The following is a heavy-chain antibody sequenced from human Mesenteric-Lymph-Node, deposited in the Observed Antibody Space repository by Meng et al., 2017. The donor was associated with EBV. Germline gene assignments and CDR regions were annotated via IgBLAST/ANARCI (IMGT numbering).Heavy chain of an antibody. J-gene: IGHJ4*02. Sequence: LPRSSPRLLKPSQTLALPSAISWEGVSSTGAAWNWIRQSPSIGLEWLGRTYYRSKWYNDYAVSVKGRIAINPDTSKNQFFLQLNSVTPEDTAVYYCARDYGTSRPFEYWGQGILVTVSS. V-gene: IGHV6-1*01. CDR2: TYYRSKWYN. CDR1: WEGVSSTGAA. D-gene: IGHD1/OR15-1a*01. CDR3: ARDYGTSRPFEY.